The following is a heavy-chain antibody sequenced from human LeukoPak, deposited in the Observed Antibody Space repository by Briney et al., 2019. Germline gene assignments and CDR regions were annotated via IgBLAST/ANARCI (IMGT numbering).Heavy chain of an antibody. V-gene: IGHV3-7*03. D-gene: IGHD2-8*02. J-gene: IGHJ4*02. Sequence: WGSLRLSCAASGFTFSRHWMSWVRQAPGKGLEWVANIRDDGSVKYYVGSVKGRFTISRDNANNSLYLQMNSLGAEDTAVYYCARDREVVVYWGQGTLVTLSS. CDR1: GFTFSRHW. CDR2: IRDDGSVK. CDR3: ARDREVVVY.